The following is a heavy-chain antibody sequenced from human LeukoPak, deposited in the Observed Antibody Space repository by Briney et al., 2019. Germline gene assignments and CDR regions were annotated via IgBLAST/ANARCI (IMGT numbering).Heavy chain of an antibody. D-gene: IGHD3-10*01. CDR3: AKVGLLWFGEAIFPTDYFDY. J-gene: IGHJ4*02. Sequence: AGGSLRLSCAASGFTVSSNYMSWVRQARGKGLEWVSVMCSGGSTYYADSVKGRFTISRDNSKNTLYLQMNSLRAEDTAVYYCAKVGLLWFGEAIFPTDYFDYWGQGTLVTVSS. CDR1: GFTVSSNY. CDR2: MCSGGST. V-gene: IGHV3-66*01.